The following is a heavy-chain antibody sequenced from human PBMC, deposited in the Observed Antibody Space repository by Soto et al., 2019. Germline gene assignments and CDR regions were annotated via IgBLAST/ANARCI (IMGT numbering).Heavy chain of an antibody. J-gene: IGHJ5*02. D-gene: IGHD4-17*01. CDR3: ASRANGDYWFDP. V-gene: IGHV1-69*01. CDR2: IIPIFGTA. CDR1: GGTFSSYA. Sequence: QVQLVQSGAEVTKPGSSVKVSCKASGGTFSSYAISWVRQAPGQGLEWMGGIIPIFGTANYAQKFQGRVMITADEYTSTAYVELSSLRSEDTAVYYCASRANGDYWFDPWGQGTLVTVSS.